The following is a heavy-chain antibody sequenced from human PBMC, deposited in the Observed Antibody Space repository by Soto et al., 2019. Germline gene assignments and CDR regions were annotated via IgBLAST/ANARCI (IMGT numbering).Heavy chain of an antibody. Sequence: ITLKESGPTLVKPTQTLTLTCTFSGFSLNTGGVGVGWVRQPRGKAMEWLALIYWDDDERYRPSLRSRLNITKDTINNQVVLTMTNMDPEDTATYYCWRYYGGDYYYGMDAWGQGTTVTVSS. CDR2: IYWDDDE. D-gene: IGHD3-10*01. V-gene: IGHV2-5*02. J-gene: IGHJ6*02. CDR1: GFSLNTGGVG. CDR3: WRYYGGDYYYGMDA.